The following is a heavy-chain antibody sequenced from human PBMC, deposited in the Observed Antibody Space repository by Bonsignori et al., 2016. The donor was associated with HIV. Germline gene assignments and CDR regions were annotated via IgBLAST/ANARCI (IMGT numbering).Heavy chain of an antibody. J-gene: IGHJ4*02. CDR3: ALTPYGSEIFRFDY. Sequence: WIRQPPGKGLEWIGRLYSSGSTDYNPSLKSRVNISADTSKNQSSLKMSSVTAADTAVYYCALTPYGSEIFRFDYWGQGILVTVSS. D-gene: IGHD3-10*01. V-gene: IGHV4-61*02. CDR2: LYSSGST.